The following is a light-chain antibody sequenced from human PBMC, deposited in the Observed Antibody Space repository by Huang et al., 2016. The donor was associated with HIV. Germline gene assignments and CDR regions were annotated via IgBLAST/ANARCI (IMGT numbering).Light chain of an antibody. V-gene: IGKV3-15*01. CDR3: QQYDDWPPWT. CDR1: QNISR. J-gene: IGKJ1*01. CDR2: DAS. Sequence: EIVMTQSPATLSVSPGERAILSCRASQNISRLAWYQQKSGQSPRLLIYDASSRATGIPARFSGSGSGTEFTHNVSSLQSEDFALYYCQQYDDWPPWTFGPGTQVDIK.